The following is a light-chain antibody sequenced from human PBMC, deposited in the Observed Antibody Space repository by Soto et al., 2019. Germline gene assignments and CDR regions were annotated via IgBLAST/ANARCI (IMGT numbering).Light chain of an antibody. CDR3: QQYYTWPS. J-gene: IGKJ5*01. Sequence: EILMTQSPATLSVSPGERATLSCRASQRVSPNVAWYQQRPGQPPRLLIFGASTRATGIPGRFSGSGSRTEFTLTISSLESEDFAVYYCQQYYTWPSFGQGTRLEIK. V-gene: IGKV3-15*01. CDR1: QRVSPN. CDR2: GAS.